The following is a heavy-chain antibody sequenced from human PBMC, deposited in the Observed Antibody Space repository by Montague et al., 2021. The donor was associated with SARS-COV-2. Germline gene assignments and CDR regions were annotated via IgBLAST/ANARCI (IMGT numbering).Heavy chain of an antibody. J-gene: IGHJ6*03. CDR2: IHHGGST. D-gene: IGHD3-10*01. Sequence: TLSLTCAVHGGSFSTYSWNWIRQPPGKGLEWIGEIHHGGSTNYNPSLKSRVTISADTSKNQFSLKLTSVAAADTAVYYWARLGDGVVPSPILGVGPYYSYYYMDVWGKGTTVTVSS. CDR1: GGSFSTYS. CDR3: ARLGDGVVPSPILGVGPYYSYYYMDV. V-gene: IGHV4-34*01.